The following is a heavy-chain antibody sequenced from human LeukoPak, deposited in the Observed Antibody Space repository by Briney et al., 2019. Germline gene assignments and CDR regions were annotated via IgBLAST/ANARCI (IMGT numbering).Heavy chain of an antibody. V-gene: IGHV1-8*01. D-gene: IGHD3-22*01. J-gene: IGHJ5*02. Sequence: GASVKVSCKASGYTFTSYDINWVRQATGQGLEWMGWMNPNSGNTNYAQRFQGRVTMTTDTSTTTAYMELRSLRSDDTAVYYCARVDLAWSDTSGYYRDWFDPWGQGTLVTVSS. CDR2: MNPNSGNT. CDR3: ARVDLAWSDTSGYYRDWFDP. CDR1: GYTFTSYD.